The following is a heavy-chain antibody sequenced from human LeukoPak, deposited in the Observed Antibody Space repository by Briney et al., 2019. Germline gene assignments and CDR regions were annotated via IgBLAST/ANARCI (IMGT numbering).Heavy chain of an antibody. Sequence: PGGSLRLSCAASGFTFSSYWMHWVRQAPGKGLVWVSRINSDGSSTSYADSVKGRFTISRDNAKNTLYLQMNSLRAEDTAVYYCARDAESFITGTTGWFDPWGQGTLVTVSS. CDR3: ARDAESFITGTTGWFDP. J-gene: IGHJ5*02. V-gene: IGHV3-74*01. CDR1: GFTFSSYW. CDR2: INSDGSST. D-gene: IGHD1-7*01.